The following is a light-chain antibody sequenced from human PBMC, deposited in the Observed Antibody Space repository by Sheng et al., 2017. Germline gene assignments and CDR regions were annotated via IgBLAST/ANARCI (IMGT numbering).Light chain of an antibody. Sequence: EIVMTQSPATLSVSPGERATLSCRASQSVSSNLAWYQHKPGQAPRLLIYGASARATGIPARFSGSGSGTDFTLTISSLQSEDFAVYYCQHYYNWPRTFGQGTKVEVK. V-gene: IGKV3-15*01. CDR1: QSVSSN. J-gene: IGKJ1*01. CDR3: QHYYNWPRT. CDR2: GAS.